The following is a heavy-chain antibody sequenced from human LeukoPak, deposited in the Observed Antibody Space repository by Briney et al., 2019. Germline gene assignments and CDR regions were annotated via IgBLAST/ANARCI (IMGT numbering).Heavy chain of an antibody. D-gene: IGHD2-15*01. Sequence: PSETLSLTCTVSGGSISSYYWSWIRQPPGKGLEWIGYIYYSGGTNYNPSLKSRVTISVDTSKNQFSLKLSSVTAADTAVYYCAREGRGMDVWGQGTTVTVSS. V-gene: IGHV4-59*01. CDR1: GGSISSYY. J-gene: IGHJ6*02. CDR2: IYYSGGT. CDR3: AREGRGMDV.